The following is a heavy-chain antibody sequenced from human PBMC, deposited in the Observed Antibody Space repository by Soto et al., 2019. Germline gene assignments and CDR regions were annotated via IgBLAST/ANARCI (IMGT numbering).Heavy chain of an antibody. CDR3: ARAMWTVSPPYFDF. CDR2: IYYSGGT. J-gene: IGHJ4*02. CDR1: GGFISTGDYC. V-gene: IGHV4-30-4*01. D-gene: IGHD2-21*01. Sequence: QVRLQESGPGLVKPSQTLSLTCTVSGGFISTGDYCWSWIRQPPGKGLEWIGFIYYSGGTYYNPSLKRRVTISTDTPKKQFSLKLSSLTAADTAVYYCARAMWTVSPPYFDFWGLGTLVTVSS.